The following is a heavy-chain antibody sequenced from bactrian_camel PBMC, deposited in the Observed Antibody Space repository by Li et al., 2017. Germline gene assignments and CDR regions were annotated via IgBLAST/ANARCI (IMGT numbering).Heavy chain of an antibody. V-gene: IGHV3S53*01. D-gene: IGHD2*01. Sequence: HVQLVESGGGSVQAGGSLRLSCSLSRRLRSNNFYMGWWRQRPGKGREGIAEIDGDSSTTYAASVKGRFTISKDAVKNTLLLQMNNLQPEDGAVYFCAARTAPCGSYRGSVPPREVFRFWGQGTQVTVS. CDR3: AARTAPCGSYRGSVPPREVFRF. CDR1: RRLRSNNFY. CDR2: IDGDSST. J-gene: IGHJ6*01.